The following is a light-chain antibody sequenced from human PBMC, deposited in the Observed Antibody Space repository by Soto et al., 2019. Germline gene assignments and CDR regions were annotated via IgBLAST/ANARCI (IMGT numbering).Light chain of an antibody. J-gene: IGLJ2*01. Sequence: QSVLTQAPSASGTPGQRVTISCSGSSSNIGNNHVYWYQQFPGTSPKLLIYRNHQRPTGVSDRFSGSKSYTSASLTISGLRSDDEADYYCATWDDSLSSRVFGGGTKLTVL. CDR3: ATWDDSLSSRV. CDR2: RNH. CDR1: SSNIGNNH. V-gene: IGLV1-47*01.